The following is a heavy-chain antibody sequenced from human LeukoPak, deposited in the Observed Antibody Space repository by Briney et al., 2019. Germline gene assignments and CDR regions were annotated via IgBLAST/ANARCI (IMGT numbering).Heavy chain of an antibody. Sequence: ASVKVSCKASGYTFTDYYLHWVRQAPGQGLEWMGLINPNSGGTYLAQKFQGRVTMTRDTSITTAYMELSRLSSDDTAVYYCARGWRINSAGGFVDPWGQGTLVTVSS. J-gene: IGHJ5*02. CDR2: INPNSGGT. V-gene: IGHV1-2*02. CDR3: ARGWRINSAGGFVDP. CDR1: GYTFTDYY. D-gene: IGHD1-1*01.